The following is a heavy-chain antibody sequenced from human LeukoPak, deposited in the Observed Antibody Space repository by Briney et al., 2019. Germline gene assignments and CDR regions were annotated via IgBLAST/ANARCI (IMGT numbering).Heavy chain of an antibody. Sequence: SVKVSCKASGGTFSSYTISWVRQAPGQGLEWMGRIIPILGIANYAQKFQGRVTITADKSTSTAYMELSSLRSEDTAVYYCAREDFGVVIHNWFDPWGQRTLVTVSS. D-gene: IGHD3-3*01. CDR2: IIPILGIA. CDR1: GGTFSSYT. CDR3: AREDFGVVIHNWFDP. V-gene: IGHV1-69*04. J-gene: IGHJ5*02.